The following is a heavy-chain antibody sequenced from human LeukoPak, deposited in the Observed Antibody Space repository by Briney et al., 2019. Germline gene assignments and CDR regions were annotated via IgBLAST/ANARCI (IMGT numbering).Heavy chain of an antibody. Sequence: GGSLRLSCAASGFTLSSYGMHWVRQAPGKGLEWVAVIWYDGSNKYYADSVKGRFTISRDNSKNTLYLQMNSLRAEDTAVYYCARDKAVAGTFDYWGQGTLVTVSS. CDR1: GFTLSSYG. V-gene: IGHV3-33*01. CDR3: ARDKAVAGTFDY. J-gene: IGHJ4*02. CDR2: IWYDGSNK. D-gene: IGHD6-19*01.